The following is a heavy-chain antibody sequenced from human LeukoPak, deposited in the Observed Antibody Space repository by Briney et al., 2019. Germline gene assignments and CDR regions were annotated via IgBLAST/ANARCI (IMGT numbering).Heavy chain of an antibody. J-gene: IGHJ4*02. CDR2: IRYDGSNK. CDR3: AKDVDSSGYYPHFDY. CDR1: GFTVSSHY. V-gene: IGHV3-30*02. Sequence: GSLRLSCAASGFTVSSHYINWVRQAPGKGLEWVAFIRYDGSNKYYADSVKGRFTISRDNSKNTLYLQMNSLRAEDTAVYYCAKDVDSSGYYPHFDYWGQGTLVTVSS. D-gene: IGHD3-22*01.